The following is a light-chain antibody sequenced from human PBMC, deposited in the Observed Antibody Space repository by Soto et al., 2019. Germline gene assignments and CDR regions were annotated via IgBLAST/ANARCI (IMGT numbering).Light chain of an antibody. CDR2: GAS. CDR1: QRVSSSY. J-gene: IGKJ5*01. Sequence: EIVLTQSPGTLSLSPGERATLSCRASQRVSSSYLAWYQQKPGQAPRLLIYGASSRATGIPDRFSGSGSGTDCTLTISRLEPEDLAVYYCQQYGSSITFGQGTRLEIK. V-gene: IGKV3-20*01. CDR3: QQYGSSIT.